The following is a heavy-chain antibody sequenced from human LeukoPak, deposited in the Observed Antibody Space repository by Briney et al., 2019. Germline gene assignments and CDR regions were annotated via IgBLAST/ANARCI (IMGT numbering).Heavy chain of an antibody. J-gene: IGHJ5*02. D-gene: IGHD6-19*01. Sequence: ASVKVSCKASGYTFTSYGISWVRQAPGQGLEWMGWISAYNGNTNYAQKLQGRVTMTTDTSISTAYMELSRLRSDDTAVYYCAREKVAEVGGHCWFDHWGQGTLVTVSS. V-gene: IGHV1-18*01. CDR2: ISAYNGNT. CDR3: AREKVAEVGGHCWFDH. CDR1: GYTFTSYG.